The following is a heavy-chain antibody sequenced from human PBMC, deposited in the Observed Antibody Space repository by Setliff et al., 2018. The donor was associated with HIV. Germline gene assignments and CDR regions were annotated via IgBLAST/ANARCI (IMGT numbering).Heavy chain of an antibody. D-gene: IGHD3-22*01. CDR2: IYSTGDT. Sequence: SETLSLTCSVSGGSISNFYWSWIRQPPGKGLEWVGHIYSTGDTNYNPSLKSRVTLSADASKNQLSLSLTSVTAADTAVYYCARVRLTMIMMVDYFDQWGQGKLVTVSS. CDR3: ARVRLTMIMMVDYFDQ. CDR1: GGSISNFY. V-gene: IGHV4-4*07. J-gene: IGHJ4*02.